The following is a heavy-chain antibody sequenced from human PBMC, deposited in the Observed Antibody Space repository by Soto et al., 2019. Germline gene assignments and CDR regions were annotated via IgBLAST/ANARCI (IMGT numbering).Heavy chain of an antibody. CDR1: GFTFSGHA. CDR3: ARDGQSLAPYALDV. J-gene: IGHJ6*02. V-gene: IGHV3-33*01. CDR2: IWYDGSNK. D-gene: IGHD6-19*01. Sequence: QVQVVESGGGVVQPGRSLRLSCTASGFTFSGHAMHWVRQPPGKGLEWVAQIWYDGSNKYYADSVTGRFTISRDNSKNTLYVQMDSLRVEDTAVYYCARDGQSLAPYALDVWGQGTSVTVSS.